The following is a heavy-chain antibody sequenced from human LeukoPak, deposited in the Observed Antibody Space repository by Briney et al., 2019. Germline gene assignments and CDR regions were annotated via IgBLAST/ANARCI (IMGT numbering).Heavy chain of an antibody. V-gene: IGHV3-30*03. D-gene: IGHD3-10*01. CDR2: ISYDGSNK. Sequence: GGFLRLSCAASGFTFSSYGMHWVRQAPGKGLEWVAVISYDGSNKYYADSVKGRFTISRDNSKNTLYLQMNSLRAEDTAVYYCARTLWFGELLPFDYWGQGTLVTVSS. J-gene: IGHJ4*02. CDR1: GFTFSSYG. CDR3: ARTLWFGELLPFDY.